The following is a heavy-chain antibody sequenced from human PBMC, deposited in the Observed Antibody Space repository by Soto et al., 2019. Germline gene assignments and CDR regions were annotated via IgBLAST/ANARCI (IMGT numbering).Heavy chain of an antibody. CDR2: IYYSGST. V-gene: IGHV4-39*01. J-gene: IGHJ6*03. CDR3: ARQVDCSSTSCYLSYYYYYYMDV. Sequence: QLQLQESGPGLVKPSETLSLTCTVSGGSISSSSYYWGWIRQPPGKGLEWIGSIYYSGSTYYNPSLKSRVTISLDTSKNQFSLKLSSVTAADTAVYYCARQVDCSSTSCYLSYYYYYYMDVWGKGTTVTVSS. CDR1: GGSISSSSYY. D-gene: IGHD2-2*01.